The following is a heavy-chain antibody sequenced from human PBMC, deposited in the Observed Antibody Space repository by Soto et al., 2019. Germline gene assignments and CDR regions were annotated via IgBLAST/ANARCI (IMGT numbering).Heavy chain of an antibody. CDR2: FSGSGGST. CDR3: AKDRRGGYCSGGRCYSPDY. CDR1: GFTFGSYD. D-gene: IGHD2-15*01. J-gene: IGHJ4*02. V-gene: IGHV3-23*01. Sequence: EVQLLESGGGLVQPGGSLRLSCATSGFTFGSYDMSWVRQAPGKGLEWVSTFSGSGGSTYYADSVKGRFTISRDNSKNTVYLKMNSLRAEDTAVYYCAKDRRGGYCSGGRCYSPDYWGQGTLVTVSS.